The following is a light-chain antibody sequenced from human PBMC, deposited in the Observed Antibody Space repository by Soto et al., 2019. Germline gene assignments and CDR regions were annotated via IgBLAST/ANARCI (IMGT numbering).Light chain of an antibody. CDR3: QQYNNRWT. CDR1: QSISVW. V-gene: IGKV1-5*03. J-gene: IGKJ1*01. Sequence: DIQMTQSPSTLSASVGERATITCRASQSISVWLAWFQQKPGNAPKLLIYKASTLESGVPSRFSGSGSGTEFTLTISSLQPDYSATYYCQQYNNRWTFGQGTKVEI. CDR2: KAS.